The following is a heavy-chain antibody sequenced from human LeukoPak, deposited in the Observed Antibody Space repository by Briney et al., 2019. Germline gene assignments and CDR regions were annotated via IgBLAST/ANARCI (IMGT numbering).Heavy chain of an antibody. D-gene: IGHD2-21*01. V-gene: IGHV3-11*04. CDR3: PRGKQIAVDLDGAFDI. J-gene: IGHJ3*02. CDR2: ISGSGSTI. Sequence: GGSLRLSCAASGFTFSDNLMSWIRQAPGKGLEWLAYISGSGSTIYYADSVKGRFTISRDNAKNSLYLQMNSLRAEDTAVYYCPRGKQIAVDLDGAFDIWGQGTMVTVS. CDR1: GFTFSDNL.